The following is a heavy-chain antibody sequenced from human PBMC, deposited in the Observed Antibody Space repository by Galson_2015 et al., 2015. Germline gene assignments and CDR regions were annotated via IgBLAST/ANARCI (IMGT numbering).Heavy chain of an antibody. D-gene: IGHD4-11*01. CDR1: GFTFSSYG. V-gene: IGHV3-33*01. Sequence: SLRLSCAASGFTFSSYGMHWVRQAPGKGLEWVAVIWYDGSNKYYADSVKGRFTISRDNSKNTLYLQMNSLRAEDTAVYYCARDGKPYSNYARMDVWGKGTTVTVSS. CDR2: IWYDGSNK. CDR3: ARDGKPYSNYARMDV. J-gene: IGHJ6*03.